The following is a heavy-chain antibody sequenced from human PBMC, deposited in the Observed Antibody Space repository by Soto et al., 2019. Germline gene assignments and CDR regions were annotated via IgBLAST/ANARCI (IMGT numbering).Heavy chain of an antibody. V-gene: IGHV4-34*01. CDR1: GGSFSGYY. CDR3: ARTQDILTGYYILDP. CDR2: INHSGST. D-gene: IGHD3-9*01. J-gene: IGHJ5*02. Sequence: SSETLSLTCAVYGGSFSGYYWSWIRQPPGKGLEWIGEINHSGSTNYNPSLKSRVTISVDTSKNQFSLKLSSVTAADTAVYYCARTQDILTGYYILDPWGQGTLVTVSS.